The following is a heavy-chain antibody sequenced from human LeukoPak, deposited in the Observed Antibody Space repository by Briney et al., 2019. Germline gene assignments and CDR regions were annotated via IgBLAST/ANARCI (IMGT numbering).Heavy chain of an antibody. J-gene: IGHJ4*02. CDR1: GFTFSSYW. Sequence: GGSLRLSCAASGFTFSSYWMSWVRQAPGKGLEWVANIKQDGSEKYYVDSVKGRFTISRDNAKNLLYLQMNSLRAEDTAVYYCARDRTAMVPASDYWGQGTLVTVSS. CDR3: ARDRTAMVPASDY. V-gene: IGHV3-7*03. CDR2: IKQDGSEK. D-gene: IGHD5-18*01.